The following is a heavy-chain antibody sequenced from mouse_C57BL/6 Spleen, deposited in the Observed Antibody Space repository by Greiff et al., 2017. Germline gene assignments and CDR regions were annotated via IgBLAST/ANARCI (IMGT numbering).Heavy chain of an antibody. V-gene: IGHV1-26*01. D-gene: IGHD2-4*01. Sequence: VQLQQSGPELVKPGASVKISCKASGYTFTDYYMNWVKQSHGKSLEWIGDINPNNGGTSYNQKFKGKATLTVDKSSSTAYMELRSLTSEDSAVYYCANYDLFAYWCQGTLVTVSA. J-gene: IGHJ3*01. CDR3: ANYDLFAY. CDR2: INPNNGGT. CDR1: GYTFTDYY.